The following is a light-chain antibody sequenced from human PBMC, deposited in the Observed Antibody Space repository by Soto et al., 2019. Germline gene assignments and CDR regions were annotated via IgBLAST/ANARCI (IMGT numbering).Light chain of an antibody. Sequence: LTQSPDSLSLSPGERATVSCRASQTVTSNYVAWYQQRPGQAPQLLIYDAVKRATGIPARFSGSESGRDYTLTISGLDPEESAVYYCQQYGDSITFGGGTKVEIK. CDR1: QTVTSNY. CDR2: DAV. V-gene: IGKV3-20*01. J-gene: IGKJ4*01. CDR3: QQYGDSIT.